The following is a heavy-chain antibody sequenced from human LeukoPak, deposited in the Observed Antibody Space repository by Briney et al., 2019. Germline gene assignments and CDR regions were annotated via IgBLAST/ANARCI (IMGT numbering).Heavy chain of an antibody. Sequence: PGGSLRLSCAASGFTFSSYWMSWVRQAPGKGLEWVANIKQDGSEKYYVDSVKGRFTISRDNAKNSLHLQMNSLRAEDTAVYYCARDRGGSSYYFDYWGQGTLVTVSS. J-gene: IGHJ4*02. D-gene: IGHD1-26*01. CDR1: GFTFSSYW. V-gene: IGHV3-7*01. CDR3: ARDRGGSSYYFDY. CDR2: IKQDGSEK.